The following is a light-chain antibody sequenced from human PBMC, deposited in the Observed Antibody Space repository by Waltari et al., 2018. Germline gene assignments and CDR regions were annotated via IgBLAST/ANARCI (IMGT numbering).Light chain of an antibody. J-gene: IGLJ2*01. Sequence: QTVVTQEPSFSVSPGETVTLTCGLNSGSVSISHYASWYRQTPGPAPRTLIYSTNTRASGVPYRISGSILGNHAALTLTGAQADDESDYHCALYMCGDMFFGGGTKLTVL. CDR3: ALYMCGDMF. V-gene: IGLV8-61*01. CDR1: SGSVSISHY. CDR2: STN.